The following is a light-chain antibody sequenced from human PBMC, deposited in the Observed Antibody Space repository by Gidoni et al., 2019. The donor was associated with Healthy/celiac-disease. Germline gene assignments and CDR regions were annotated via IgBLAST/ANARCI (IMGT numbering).Light chain of an antibody. CDR3: AAWDDSLNGPV. CDR1: SSNIGSNT. V-gene: IGLV1-44*01. J-gene: IGLJ2*01. Sequence: QSVLTQPPSASGTPGQRVTISCSGSSSNIGSNTVNWYQHLPGTATKLLIYSNNQRPAGVPDRFSGSKSGTSASLAISGLQSEDEADYYCAAWDDSLNGPVFGGGTKLTVL. CDR2: SNN.